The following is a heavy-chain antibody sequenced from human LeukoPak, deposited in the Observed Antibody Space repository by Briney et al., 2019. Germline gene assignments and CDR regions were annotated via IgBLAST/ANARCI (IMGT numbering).Heavy chain of an antibody. CDR3: ARGKTYYYGSGRRYYYYYMDV. CDR2: MNPNSGNT. V-gene: IGHV1-8*01. D-gene: IGHD3-10*01. CDR1: GYTFTSYD. J-gene: IGHJ6*03. Sequence: GASVKVSCKASGYTFTSYDINWVRQATGHGLEWMGWMNPNSGNTGYAQKFQGRVTMTRNTSISTAYMELSSLRSEDTAVYYCARGKTYYYGSGRRYYYYYMDVWGKGTTVTISS.